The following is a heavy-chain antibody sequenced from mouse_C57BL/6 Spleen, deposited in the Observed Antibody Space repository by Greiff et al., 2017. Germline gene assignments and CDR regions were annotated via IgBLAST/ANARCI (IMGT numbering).Heavy chain of an antibody. V-gene: IGHV1-82*01. CDR1: GYAFSSSW. CDR2: IYPGDGDT. J-gene: IGHJ2*01. Sequence: QVQLKESGPELVKPGASVKISCKASGYAFSSSWMNWVKQRPGKGLEWIGRIYPGDGDTNYNGKFKGKATLTADKSSSTAYMQLSSLTSEDSAVYFCARSGDGPYFDYWGQGTTLTVSS. CDR3: ARSGDGPYFDY. D-gene: IGHD2-3*01.